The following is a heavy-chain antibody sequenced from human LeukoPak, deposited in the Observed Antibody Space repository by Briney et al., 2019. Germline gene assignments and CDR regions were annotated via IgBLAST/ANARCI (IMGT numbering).Heavy chain of an antibody. D-gene: IGHD6-19*01. CDR3: ARARLTGYSSGWYASDYWYFDL. Sequence: SETLSLTCTVSGGSISSYYWSWIRQPPGKGLEWIGYIYYSGSTNYNPSLKSRVTISVDTSKNQFSLKLSSVTAADTAVYYCARARLTGYSSGWYASDYWYFDLWGRGTLVTVSS. CDR2: IYYSGST. V-gene: IGHV4-59*01. J-gene: IGHJ2*01. CDR1: GGSISSYY.